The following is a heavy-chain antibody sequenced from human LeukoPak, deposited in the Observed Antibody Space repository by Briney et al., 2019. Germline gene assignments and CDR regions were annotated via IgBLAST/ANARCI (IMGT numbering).Heavy chain of an antibody. V-gene: IGHV3-21*01. J-gene: IGHJ3*02. Sequence: GGSLRLSCAASGFTFSSYSMNWVRQAPGKGLEWVSSISSSSSYIYYADSVKGRFTISRDNAKNSLYLQMNSLRAEDTAVYYCARDHYSPESYGTPRGAFDIWGQGTMVTVSS. CDR3: ARDHYSPESYGTPRGAFDI. D-gene: IGHD5-18*01. CDR2: ISSSSSYI. CDR1: GFTFSSYS.